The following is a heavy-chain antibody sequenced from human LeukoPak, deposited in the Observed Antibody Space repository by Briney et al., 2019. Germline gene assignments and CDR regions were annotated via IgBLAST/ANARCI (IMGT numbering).Heavy chain of an antibody. Sequence: SETLSLTCTVSGGSISSYYWSWIRQPPGKGLEWIGYIYYSGSTNYNPSLKSRVTISVDRSKNQFSLKLSSVTAADTAVYYCASVAGQGGRADYWGQGTLVTVSS. CDR2: IYYSGST. D-gene: IGHD6-19*01. CDR3: ASVAGQGGRADY. CDR1: GGSISSYY. V-gene: IGHV4-59*12. J-gene: IGHJ4*02.